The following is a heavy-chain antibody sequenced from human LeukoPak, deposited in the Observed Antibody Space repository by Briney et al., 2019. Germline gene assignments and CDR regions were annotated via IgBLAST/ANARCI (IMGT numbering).Heavy chain of an antibody. V-gene: IGHV3-21*01. CDR3: VRDRSGSYPYYFDF. CDR2: IGHVAGDI. D-gene: IGHD1-26*01. J-gene: IGHJ4*02. Sequence: GGSLRLSCLTSGFTFTSVSISWVRQAPGKGLEWVAFIGHVAGDIFYSDSVKGRFTISRDDAKGSVYLQMNSLRVDDTAVYYCVRDRSGSYPYYFDFWGQGTLVTASS. CDR1: GFTFTSVS.